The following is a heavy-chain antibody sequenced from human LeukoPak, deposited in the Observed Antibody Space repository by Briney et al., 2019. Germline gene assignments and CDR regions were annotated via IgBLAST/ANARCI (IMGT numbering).Heavy chain of an antibody. CDR3: AKDLHYHGMDV. CDR2: FLGSGGGT. V-gene: IGHV3-23*01. J-gene: IGHJ6*02. CDR1: GFTFNPYA. Sequence: GGSLRLSCTASGFTFNPYAMNWVRQAPEKGLEWVSVFLGSGGGTAYADSVKGRFTISRDNSKNTLYLQMNSLRAEDTAVYYCAKDLHYHGMDVWGPGTTVTVSS.